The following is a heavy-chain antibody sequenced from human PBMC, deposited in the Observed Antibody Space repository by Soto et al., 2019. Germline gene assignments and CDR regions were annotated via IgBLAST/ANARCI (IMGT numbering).Heavy chain of an antibody. Sequence: QVQLQESGPGLVKPSETLSLTCTVSGGSVSSGSYYWSWIRQPPGKGLEWIGYMFYLGSTNYSPSLKSRVTISVDTSKNQFSLKLSSVTAADTAVYYCAGVTGNRFDPWGQGTLVTVSS. CDR2: MFYLGST. CDR3: AGVTGNRFDP. D-gene: IGHD2-21*02. V-gene: IGHV4-61*01. J-gene: IGHJ5*02. CDR1: GGSVSSGSYY.